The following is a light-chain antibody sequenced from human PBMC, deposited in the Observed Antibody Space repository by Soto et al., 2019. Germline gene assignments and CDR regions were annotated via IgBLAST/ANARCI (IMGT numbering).Light chain of an antibody. CDR3: QQYGNSPIT. CDR2: SAS. CDR1: QSVSSD. V-gene: IGKV3-20*01. Sequence: EIVMTQSPATLSVSPGERATLSCRASQSVSSDLAWYHQKPGQAPRLLIYSASSRATGIPDRFSGSGSGTDFTLTISRLEPEDFAVYYCQQYGNSPITFGQGTRLEIK. J-gene: IGKJ5*01.